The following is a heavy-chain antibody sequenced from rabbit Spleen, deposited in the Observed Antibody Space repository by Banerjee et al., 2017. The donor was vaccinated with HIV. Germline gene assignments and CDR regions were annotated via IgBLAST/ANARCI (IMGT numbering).Heavy chain of an antibody. CDR3: ARDLPGVIGWNFGL. CDR1: GFSFSSSYY. V-gene: IGHV1S40*01. J-gene: IGHJ3*01. Sequence: QSLEESGGDLVKPGASLTLTCTASGFSFSSSYYMYWVRQAPGKGLEWTACIYTGSSGFTYFASWAKGRFTISKTSSTTVTLQMTSLTVADTATYFCARDLPGVIGWNFGLWGQGTLVTVS. CDR2: IYTGSSGFT. D-gene: IGHD3-1*01.